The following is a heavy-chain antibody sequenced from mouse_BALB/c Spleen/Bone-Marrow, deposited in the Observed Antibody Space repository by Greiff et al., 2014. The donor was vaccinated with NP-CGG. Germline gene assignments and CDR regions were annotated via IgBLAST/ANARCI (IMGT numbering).Heavy chain of an antibody. D-gene: IGHD2-4*01. V-gene: IGHV2-6-7*01. Sequence: VQLVESGPGLVAPSQSLSITCTVSGFSLTGYGVSWVRQPPGKGLEWLGMIWGDGSTDYNSALKSRLSISKDNSKSQVFLKMNSLQTDDTARYYCARDSLLITRALDYWGQGTSVTVSS. CDR2: IWGDGST. CDR3: ARDSLLITRALDY. J-gene: IGHJ4*01. CDR1: GFSLTGYG.